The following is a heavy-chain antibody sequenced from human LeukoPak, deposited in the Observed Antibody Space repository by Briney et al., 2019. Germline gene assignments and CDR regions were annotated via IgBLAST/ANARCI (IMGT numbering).Heavy chain of an antibody. CDR1: GGSISRSGYS. Sequence: SETLSLTCTVSGGSISRSGYSWAWIRQPPGKGLVWIGSISYSGSTYYNASLKSRVTISVDTSKNQISLNLSSVTAADTAIYYFTSGLYGSGNYYFDFWGQGTLVTVSS. CDR2: ISYSGST. V-gene: IGHV4-39*01. J-gene: IGHJ4*02. CDR3: TSGLYGSGNYYFDF. D-gene: IGHD3-10*01.